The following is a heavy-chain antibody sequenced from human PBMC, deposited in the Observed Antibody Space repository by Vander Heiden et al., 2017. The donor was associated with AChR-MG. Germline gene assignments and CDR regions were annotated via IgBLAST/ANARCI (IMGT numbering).Heavy chain of an antibody. CDR3: AAWGVAGTRVY. CDR1: GGSFSGYY. CDR2: INHSGST. J-gene: IGHJ4*02. D-gene: IGHD6-19*01. Sequence: QVQLQQWGAGLLKPSETLSLTCAVYGGSFSGYYWSWIRQPPGKGLEWIGEINHSGSTNDNPSLKSRVTISVDTAKNQFSMKMSSVTAADTAVYYCAAWGVAGTRVYWGQGTLVTVSS. V-gene: IGHV4-34*01.